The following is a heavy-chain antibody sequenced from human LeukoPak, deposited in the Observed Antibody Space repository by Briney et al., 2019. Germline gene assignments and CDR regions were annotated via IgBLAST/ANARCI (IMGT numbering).Heavy chain of an antibody. CDR2: INPSGGST. J-gene: IGHJ4*02. CDR1: GYTFTSYY. Sequence: ASVKVSCKASGYTFTSYYMLWVRQAPGQGLEWMGIINPSGGSTSYAQKFQGRVTMTRDTSTSTVYMELSSLRSEDTAVYYCARVDRNYYGSGSPLDYWGQGTLVTVSS. V-gene: IGHV1-46*03. D-gene: IGHD3-10*01. CDR3: ARVDRNYYGSGSPLDY.